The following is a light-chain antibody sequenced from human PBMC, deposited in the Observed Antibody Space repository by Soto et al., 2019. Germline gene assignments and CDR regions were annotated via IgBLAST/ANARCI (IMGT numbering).Light chain of an antibody. Sequence: EIVLTQSPGTLSLSPRERATLSCRASQSVSSSYLAWYQQKPGQAPRLLIYGASSRATGIPDRFSGSGSGTDFTLTISRLEPEDFAVYYCQQYGSSSSTFGQGTKM. CDR2: GAS. J-gene: IGKJ1*01. CDR3: QQYGSSSST. CDR1: QSVSSSY. V-gene: IGKV3-20*01.